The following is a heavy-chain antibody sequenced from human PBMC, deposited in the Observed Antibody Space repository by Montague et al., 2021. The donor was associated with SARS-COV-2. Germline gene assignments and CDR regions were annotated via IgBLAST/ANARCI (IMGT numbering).Heavy chain of an antibody. CDR3: ARVRGGFLEWLLYFDY. J-gene: IGHJ4*02. V-gene: IGHV4-31*03. D-gene: IGHD3-3*01. CDR2: IYYSGST. CDR1: GGSISSGGYY. Sequence: TLSLTCTVSGGSISSGGYYWSWIRQHPGKGLEWIGYIYYSGSTYYNPSLESRVTISVDTSKNQFSLKLSSVTAADTAVYYCARVRGGFLEWLLYFDYWGQGTLVTVSS.